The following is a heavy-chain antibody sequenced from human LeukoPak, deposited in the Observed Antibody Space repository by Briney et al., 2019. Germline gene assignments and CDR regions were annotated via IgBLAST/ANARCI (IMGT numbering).Heavy chain of an antibody. CDR2: ISGSGGST. D-gene: IGHD5-12*01. J-gene: IGHJ4*02. CDR1: GFTFSSYA. V-gene: IGHV3-23*01. CDR3: AKDHRGYDYYFDY. Sequence: GGSLRLSCAASGFTFSSYAMSWVRQAPGKGLEWVLAISGSGGSTYYADSVKGRFTISRDNSKNTLYLQMNSLRAEDTAVYYCAKDHRGYDYYFDYWGQGTLVTVSS.